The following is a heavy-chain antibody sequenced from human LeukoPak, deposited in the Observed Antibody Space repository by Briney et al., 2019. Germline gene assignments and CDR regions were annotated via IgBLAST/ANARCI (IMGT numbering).Heavy chain of an antibody. V-gene: IGHV3-64*01. CDR2: ISSNGGST. D-gene: IGHD3-9*01. CDR1: GFTFSSYA. J-gene: IGHJ4*02. CDR3: GRDDHYDILTGYDY. Sequence: PGGSLRLSCAASGFTFSSYAMHWVRQAPGKGLEYVSAISSNGGSTYYANSVKGSFTISRDNSKNTLYLQMGSLRAEDMAVYYCGRDDHYDILTGYDYWGQGTLVTVSS.